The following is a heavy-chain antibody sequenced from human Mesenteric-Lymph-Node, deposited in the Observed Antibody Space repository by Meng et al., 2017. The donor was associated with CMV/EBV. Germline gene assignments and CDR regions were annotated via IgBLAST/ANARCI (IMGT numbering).Heavy chain of an antibody. V-gene: IGHV4-34*01. CDR2: INHSGST. CDR3: ASAASLEWLVYDY. J-gene: IGHJ4*02. Sequence: SETLSLTCAVYSGSFINNYWNWLRQPPGKGLEWIGEINHSGSTNYNPSLKSRVTISVDTSKNQFSLKLSSVTAADTAVYYCASAASLEWLVYDYWGQGTLVTVSS. D-gene: IGHD6-19*01. CDR1: SGSFINNY.